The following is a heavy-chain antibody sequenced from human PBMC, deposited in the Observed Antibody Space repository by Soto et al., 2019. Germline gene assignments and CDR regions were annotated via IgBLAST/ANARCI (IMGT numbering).Heavy chain of an antibody. D-gene: IGHD1-20*01. J-gene: IGHJ4*02. V-gene: IGHV1-46*01. CDR2: ISPSAGST. CDR1: GFTFTSND. Sequence: RASVKVSCKASGFTFTSNDVHWVRQAPGQGLEWMGMISPSAGSTIYAQKFQGRVTMTRDTSTSTVYMGLSSLRSEDTAVYYCARGPLYNWNPFDYWGQGTLVTVSS. CDR3: ARGPLYNWNPFDY.